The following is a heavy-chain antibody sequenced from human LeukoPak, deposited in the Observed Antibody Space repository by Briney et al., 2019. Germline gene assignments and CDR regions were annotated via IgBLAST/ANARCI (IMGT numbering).Heavy chain of an antibody. D-gene: IGHD3-3*01. J-gene: IGHJ4*02. CDR1: GFTFSSYA. CDR2: ISGSGGST. CDR3: AKEFNGALEHDY. V-gene: IGHV3-23*01. Sequence: GGSLRLSCAASGFTFSSYAMRWVRQAPGKGLEWVSAISGSGGSTYYADSVKGRFTISRDNSKNTLYLKMNSLRAEDTAVYYCAKEFNGALEHDYWGQGTLVTVSS.